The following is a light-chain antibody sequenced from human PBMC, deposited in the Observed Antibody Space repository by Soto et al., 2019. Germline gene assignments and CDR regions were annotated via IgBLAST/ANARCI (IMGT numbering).Light chain of an antibody. V-gene: IGKV3-20*01. CDR1: QSVSNNY. CDR3: QQYAASPRT. CDR2: GAS. Sequence: EVVLTQSPGTLSLSPRERATPSCRASQSVSNNYLAGYQHKPGQAPRLLIYGASNRAPGIPDRFSGSGSGPDFTLTISRLEPEDFAVYYCQQYAASPRTFGQGTLVEVK. J-gene: IGKJ1*01.